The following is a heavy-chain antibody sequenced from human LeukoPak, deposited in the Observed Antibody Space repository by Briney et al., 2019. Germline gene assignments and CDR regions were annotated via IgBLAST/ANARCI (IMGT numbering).Heavy chain of an antibody. V-gene: IGHV4-59*01. D-gene: IGHD4-17*01. CDR1: GGSLSSYY. CDR3: ARGVDYGTFDY. Sequence: SETLSLTCTVSGGSLSSYYWSWIRQPPGKGLEWIGYIYYSGSTNYNPSLKSRVTISVDTSKNQFSLKLSSVTAADTAVYYCARGVDYGTFDYWGQGTLVTVPS. CDR2: IYYSGST. J-gene: IGHJ4*02.